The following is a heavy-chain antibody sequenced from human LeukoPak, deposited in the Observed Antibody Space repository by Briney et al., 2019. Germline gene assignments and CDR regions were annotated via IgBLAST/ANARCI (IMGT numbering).Heavy chain of an antibody. CDR2: ISSCTSYI. CDR1: GFTFSSYA. V-gene: IGHV3-21*01. J-gene: IGHJ4*02. Sequence: GGSLRLSCAASGFTFSSYAMNWVRQAPGKGLEWVSSISSCTSYIYYADSVKGRFTISRDNAKNSLYLQMNSLRAEDTAVYYCARAWATDFDYWGQGTLVTVSS. D-gene: IGHD7-27*01. CDR3: ARAWATDFDY.